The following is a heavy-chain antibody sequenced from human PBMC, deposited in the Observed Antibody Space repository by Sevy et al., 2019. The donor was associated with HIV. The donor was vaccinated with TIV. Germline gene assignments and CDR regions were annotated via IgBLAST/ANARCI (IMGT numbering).Heavy chain of an antibody. CDR1: GFIFSGYN. D-gene: IGHD3-22*01. CDR3: TRDRYYDASGYYYYYYGMDV. Sequence: GGSLRLSCAASGFIFSGYNMHWVRQAPGKGLEWVSSISSSSTYIYQSDSVKGRFTISRDNSKNTLYLHMNNLRPEDTAVYYCTRDRYYDASGYYYYYYGMDVWGQGTTVTVSS. CDR2: ISSSSTYI. V-gene: IGHV3-21*01. J-gene: IGHJ6*02.